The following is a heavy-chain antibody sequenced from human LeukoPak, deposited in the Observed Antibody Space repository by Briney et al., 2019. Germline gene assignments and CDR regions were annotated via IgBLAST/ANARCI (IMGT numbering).Heavy chain of an antibody. CDR3: TYSSDSVQLYYYHMDV. Sequence: GGSLRLSCAVSGFSFSFYGMHWVRQAPGKGLEWVAFIRDDGSKEYYAEYLKGRFTVSRDNSKNMVYLQMKSLRLEDTAVYYCTYSSDSVQLYYYHMDVWGKGTTVTVS. CDR1: GFSFSFYG. CDR2: IRDDGSKE. D-gene: IGHD4-11*01. J-gene: IGHJ6*03. V-gene: IGHV3-30*02.